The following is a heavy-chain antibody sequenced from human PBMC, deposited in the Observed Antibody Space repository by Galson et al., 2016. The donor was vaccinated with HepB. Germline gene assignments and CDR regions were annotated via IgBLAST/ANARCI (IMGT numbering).Heavy chain of an antibody. CDR1: GSTFSSYV. V-gene: IGHV3-64*01. Sequence: SLRLSCAASGSTFSSYVMHWVRQGPGKGLEYVSSISSNGGSTYYANSVKGRFTISRDNSKNTLYLQMGSLRVEDMAVYYCAREDIVATISAYYYGMDVWGKGTTVTVSS. J-gene: IGHJ6*04. CDR2: ISSNGGST. D-gene: IGHD5-12*01. CDR3: AREDIVATISAYYYGMDV.